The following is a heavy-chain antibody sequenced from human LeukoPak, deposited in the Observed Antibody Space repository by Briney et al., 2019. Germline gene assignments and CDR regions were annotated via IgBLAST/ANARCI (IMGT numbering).Heavy chain of an antibody. V-gene: IGHV4-4*07. CDR1: GGSISSYY. CDR3: ARAAPGGYYDFWSGYYSHPVDAFDI. CDR2: IYTSGST. D-gene: IGHD3-3*01. J-gene: IGHJ3*02. Sequence: SETLSLTCTVSGGSISSYYWSWIRQPAGKGLEWIGRIYTSGSTNYNPSLKSRVTISVDTSKNQFSLKLSSVTAADTAVYYCARAAPGGYYDFWSGYYSHPVDAFDIWGQGTMVTVSS.